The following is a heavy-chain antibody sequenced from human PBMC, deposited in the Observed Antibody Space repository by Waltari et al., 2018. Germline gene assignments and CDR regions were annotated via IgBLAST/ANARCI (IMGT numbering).Heavy chain of an antibody. D-gene: IGHD3-9*01. CDR1: GGTFSSYA. V-gene: IGHV1-69*05. J-gene: IGHJ4*02. CDR2: IIPIFCTA. Sequence: QVQLVQSGAEVKKPGSSVKVSCKASGGTFSSYAISWVRQAPGQGLEWMGGIIPIFCTANYAQKFQGRVTITTDESTSTAYMELSSLRSEDTAVYYCAREYYDILTGQYFDYWGQGTLVTVSS. CDR3: AREYYDILTGQYFDY.